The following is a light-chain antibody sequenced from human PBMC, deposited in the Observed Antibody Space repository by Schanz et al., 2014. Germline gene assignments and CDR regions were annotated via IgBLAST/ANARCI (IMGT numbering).Light chain of an antibody. CDR2: DAS. Sequence: VLTQSPGTLSVSPGETATLSCRASQSVSETYVAWYQQKPGQAPRLLIYDASNRATGIPARFSGSGSGTDFTLTIRSLEPEDFAVYYCQQRSDWPRFGQGTKLEIK. J-gene: IGKJ2*03. V-gene: IGKV3-11*01. CDR1: QSVSETY. CDR3: QQRSDWPR.